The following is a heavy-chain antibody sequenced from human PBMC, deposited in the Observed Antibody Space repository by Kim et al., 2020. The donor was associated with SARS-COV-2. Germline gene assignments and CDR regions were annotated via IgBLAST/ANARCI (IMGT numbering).Heavy chain of an antibody. V-gene: IGHV3-33*06. J-gene: IGHJ4*02. CDR2: RET. Sequence: RETYHADSVKGPVTISRDNSQNPLYLQMNSLRAEDTAVYYCVKGWRQLETWGRRTLVTVSS. D-gene: IGHD1-1*01. CDR3: VKGWRQLET.